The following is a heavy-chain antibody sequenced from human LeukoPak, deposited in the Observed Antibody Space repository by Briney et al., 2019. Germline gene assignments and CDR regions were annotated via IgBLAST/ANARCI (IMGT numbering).Heavy chain of an antibody. CDR1: GFTFDDYG. Sequence: GGSLRLSCAASGFTFDDYGMSWVRQAPGKGLEWVSGINWNGGSTGYADSVKGRFTISRDNAKNSLYLQMNSLRAEDTAVYYCARKGRDGFPNWFDPWGQGTLVTVSS. CDR2: INWNGGST. J-gene: IGHJ5*02. CDR3: ARKGRDGFPNWFDP. V-gene: IGHV3-20*04. D-gene: IGHD5-24*01.